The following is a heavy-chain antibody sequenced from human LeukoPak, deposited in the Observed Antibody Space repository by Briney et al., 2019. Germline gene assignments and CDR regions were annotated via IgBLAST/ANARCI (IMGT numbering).Heavy chain of an antibody. J-gene: IGHJ5*02. V-gene: IGHV1-58*02. CDR3: AADRSYYDYVWGPSPWFDP. CDR2: IGVGSGNT. D-gene: IGHD3-16*01. CDR1: GFTCTISG. Sequence: GASGKVSCKAAGFTCTISGMQWGRQARGQRLEWMGWIGVGSGNTSYAHNFQERGTITRDIATSTAYIELSSLPSEDTAVYYCAADRSYYDYVWGPSPWFDPWGQGTLVTVSS.